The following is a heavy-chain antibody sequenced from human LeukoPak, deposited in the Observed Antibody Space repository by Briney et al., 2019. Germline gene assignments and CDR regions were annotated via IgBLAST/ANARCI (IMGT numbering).Heavy chain of an antibody. D-gene: IGHD4-11*01. J-gene: IGHJ4*02. CDR1: GFTFSGSA. V-gene: IGHV3-73*01. CDR2: IRSKANSYAT. CDR3: TVTVAYRGFDY. Sequence: SGGSLRLSCAASGFTFSGSAMHWVRQASGKGLEWVGRIRSKANSYATAYAASVKGRFTISRDDSKNTAYLQMNSLKTEDTAVYYCTVTVAYRGFDYWGQGTLVTVSS.